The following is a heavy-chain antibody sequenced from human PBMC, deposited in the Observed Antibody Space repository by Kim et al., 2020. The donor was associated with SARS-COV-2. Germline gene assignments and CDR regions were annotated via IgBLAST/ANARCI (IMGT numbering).Heavy chain of an antibody. CDR3: ARDGLNDYGDYTPPGGVDY. CDR1: GYTFTSYG. CDR2: ISAYNGNT. V-gene: IGHV1-18*01. J-gene: IGHJ4*02. D-gene: IGHD4-17*01. Sequence: ASVKVSCKASGYTFTSYGISWVRQAPGPGLEWMGWISAYNGNTNYAQKLQGRVTMTTDTSTSTAYMELRSLRSDDTAVYYCARDGLNDYGDYTPPGGVDYWGQGALVTVSS.